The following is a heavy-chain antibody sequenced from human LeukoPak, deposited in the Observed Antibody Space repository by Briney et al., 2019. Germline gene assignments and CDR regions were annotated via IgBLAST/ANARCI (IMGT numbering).Heavy chain of an antibody. CDR3: ARGITGTTRFDY. D-gene: IGHD1-7*01. Sequence: SETLSLTRTVFGGSTSSYYWSWIRQPPGKGLEWIGYIYYSGSTNYNPSLKSRVTISVDTSKNQFSLKLSSVTAADTAVYYCARGITGTTRFDYWGQGTLVTVSS. J-gene: IGHJ4*02. CDR1: GGSTSSYY. V-gene: IGHV4-59*01. CDR2: IYYSGST.